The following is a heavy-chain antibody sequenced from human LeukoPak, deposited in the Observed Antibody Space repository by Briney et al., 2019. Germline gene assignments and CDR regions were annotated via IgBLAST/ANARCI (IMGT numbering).Heavy chain of an antibody. CDR1: GFTVSSNY. V-gene: IGHV3-53*04. CDR2: IYGGGNT. CDR3: ARDVHPYAFDI. J-gene: IGHJ3*02. Sequence: GGSLRLSCAASGFTVSSNYMSWVRQAPGKGLEWVSVIYGGGNTYYADSVKGRSTISRHNSKNTLYLQMNSLRAEDTAVYYCARDVHPYAFDIWGQGTMVTVSS.